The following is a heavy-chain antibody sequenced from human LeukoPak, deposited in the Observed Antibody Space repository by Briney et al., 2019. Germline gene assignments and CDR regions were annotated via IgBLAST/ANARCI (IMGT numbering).Heavy chain of an antibody. CDR1: GDSISSYY. J-gene: IGHJ4*02. V-gene: IGHV4-59*08. D-gene: IGHD6-19*01. CDR2: MSCSGST. CDR3: ARNGGGWSFDY. Sequence: SETLSLTCTVSGDSISSYYWSWIRQSPGKGLEWIGYMSCSGSTNYNPSLESRVTISVDTSKNQFSLKLTSVTAADTAVYYCARNGGGWSFDYWGQGILVTVSS.